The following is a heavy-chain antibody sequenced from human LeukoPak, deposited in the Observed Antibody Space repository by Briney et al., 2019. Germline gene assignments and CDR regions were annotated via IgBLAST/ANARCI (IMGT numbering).Heavy chain of an antibody. V-gene: IGHV1-46*01. CDR1: GYTFASNY. D-gene: IGHD4-17*01. Sequence: ASVKVSCKAFGYTFASNYMHWVRQAPGQGLEWMGILNPSGGSTSLAQSFQGRVTLTRDMSTTTVYMELNSLRSEDTAIYYCARAWEAVAGNYGVIDYWGQGALVTVSS. CDR2: LNPSGGST. CDR3: ARAWEAVAGNYGVIDY. J-gene: IGHJ4*02.